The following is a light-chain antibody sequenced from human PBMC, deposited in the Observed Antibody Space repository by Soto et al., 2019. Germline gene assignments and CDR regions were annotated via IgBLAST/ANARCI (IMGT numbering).Light chain of an antibody. CDR2: YDS. J-gene: IGLJ2*01. CDR3: QVWDSSSDHVV. CDR1: NIGSKS. Sequence: SYELAQSPSVSVSPGKTASIPCGGNNIGSKSVHWYQQKPGQAPVLVIFYDSDRPSGITERLSGSNSGNPATLTIRRVEAGDEADYYCQVWDSSSDHVVFGGGTKLTVL. V-gene: IGLV3-21*04.